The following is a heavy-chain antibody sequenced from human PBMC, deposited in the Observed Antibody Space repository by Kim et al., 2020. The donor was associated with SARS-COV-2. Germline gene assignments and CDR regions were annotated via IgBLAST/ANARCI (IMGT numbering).Heavy chain of an antibody. V-gene: IGHV3-23*01. D-gene: IGHD3-22*01. CDR1: GFTFSRRA. Sequence: GGSLRLSCTASGFTFSRRAMSWVRQAPGKGLEWVASVNNGGNAYYGDSVKGRFTVSRDITKDKLYLQMNSLRAEDTALYYCAKDHPSSGWPAFDSWGQGTRVTVSS. CDR3: AKDHPSSGWPAFDS. J-gene: IGHJ4*02. CDR2: VNNGGNA.